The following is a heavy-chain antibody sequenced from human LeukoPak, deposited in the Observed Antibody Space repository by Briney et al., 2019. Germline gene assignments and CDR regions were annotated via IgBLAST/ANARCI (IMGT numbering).Heavy chain of an antibody. V-gene: IGHV3-74*03. CDR2: VDNDGSGT. J-gene: IGHJ4*02. D-gene: IGHD7-27*01. CDR3: ARGDHWGL. Sequence: PGGSLRLSCAASGFTFSNYWMHWVRQAPGKGLVWVSRVDNDGSGTMYADSVRGRFTISRDNAKNSLYLQMNSLRAEDTAVYYCARGDHWGLWGQGTLVTVSS. CDR1: GFTFSNYW.